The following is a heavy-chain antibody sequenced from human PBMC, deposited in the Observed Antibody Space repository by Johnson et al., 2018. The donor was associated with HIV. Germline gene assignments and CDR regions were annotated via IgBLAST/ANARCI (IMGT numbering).Heavy chain of an antibody. D-gene: IGHD3-16*01. CDR1: GFSFSDYY. CDR3: ARGGKRVMAAFDI. V-gene: IGHV3-11*04. CDR2: ISSSGSTI. J-gene: IGHJ3*02. Sequence: QVQLVESGGGLVKPGGSLRLSCAASGFSFSDYYMSWIRQAPGKGLECISYISSSGSTISSADSVQGRFTISRDNSKNTLYLQMNSLRAEDTAVYYCARGGKRVMAAFDIWGQGTMVTVSS.